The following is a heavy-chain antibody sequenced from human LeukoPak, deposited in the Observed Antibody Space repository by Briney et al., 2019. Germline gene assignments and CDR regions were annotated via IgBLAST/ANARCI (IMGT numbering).Heavy chain of an antibody. CDR1: GFTFSSYS. Sequence: GGSLRLSCAASGFTFSSYSMTWVRQAPGKGLEWVSYISSSSSTIYYADSVKGRFTISRDNAKNSLYLQMNSLRAEDTALYYCAKGRGYSYGYLADYWGQGTLVTVSS. J-gene: IGHJ4*02. V-gene: IGHV3-48*04. CDR2: ISSSSSTI. D-gene: IGHD5-18*01. CDR3: AKGRGYSYGYLADY.